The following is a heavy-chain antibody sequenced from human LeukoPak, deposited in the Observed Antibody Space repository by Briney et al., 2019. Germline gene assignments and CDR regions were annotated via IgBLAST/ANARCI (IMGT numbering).Heavy chain of an antibody. V-gene: IGHV3-7*01. Sequence: GGSLRLSCAASGFTFSSYAMHWVRQAPGKGLEWVANIKQDGSEKYYVDSVKGRFTISRDNAKNSLYLQMNSLRAEDTAVYYCAREHYYDSSGSLDAFDIWGQGTMVTVSS. J-gene: IGHJ3*02. CDR3: AREHYYDSSGSLDAFDI. CDR2: IKQDGSEK. D-gene: IGHD3-22*01. CDR1: GFTFSSYA.